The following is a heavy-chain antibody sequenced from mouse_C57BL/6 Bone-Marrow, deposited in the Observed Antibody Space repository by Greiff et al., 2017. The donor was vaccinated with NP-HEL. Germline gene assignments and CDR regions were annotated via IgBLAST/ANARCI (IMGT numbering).Heavy chain of an antibody. CDR3: ARKGNYYGHYYYAMDY. Sequence: EVQRVESGPELVKPGASVKISCKASGYSFTDYNMNWVKQSNGKSLEWIGVINPNYGTTSYNQKFKGKATLTVDQSSSTAYMQLNSLTSEDSAVYYCARKGNYYGHYYYAMDYWGQGTSVTVSS. D-gene: IGHD2-1*01. V-gene: IGHV1-39*01. CDR1: GYSFTDYN. CDR2: INPNYGTT. J-gene: IGHJ4*01.